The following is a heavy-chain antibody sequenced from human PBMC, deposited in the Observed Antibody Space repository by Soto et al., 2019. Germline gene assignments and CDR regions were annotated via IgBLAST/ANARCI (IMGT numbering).Heavy chain of an antibody. CDR3: ASSQGGSSSFDIYYYHYYGMDV. D-gene: IGHD3-3*02. CDR2: IIPIFGTA. V-gene: IGHV1-69*01. J-gene: IGHJ6*02. CDR1: GGTFSSYA. Sequence: QVQLVQSGAEVKKPGSSVKVSCKAPGGTFSSYAISWVRQAPGQGLEWMGGIIPIFGTAKYAQKFQGRVTISADESTSTGYKELSSLRSEDTAVYYFASSQGGSSSFDIYYYHYYGMDVWGQGTTVTVSS.